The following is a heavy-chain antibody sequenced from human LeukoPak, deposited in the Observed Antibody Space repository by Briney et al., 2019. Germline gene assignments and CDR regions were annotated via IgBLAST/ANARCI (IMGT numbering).Heavy chain of an antibody. CDR2: INHSGST. Sequence: SETLSLTCAVYGGSFSGYYWSWIRQPPGKGLEWIGEINHSGSTNYNPSLKSRVTISVDTSKNRFSLKLSSVTAADTAVYYCARHAAPDDYYYYYMDVWGKGTTVTVSS. CDR3: ARHAAPDDYYYYYMDV. J-gene: IGHJ6*03. CDR1: GGSFSGYY. D-gene: IGHD6-25*01. V-gene: IGHV4-34*01.